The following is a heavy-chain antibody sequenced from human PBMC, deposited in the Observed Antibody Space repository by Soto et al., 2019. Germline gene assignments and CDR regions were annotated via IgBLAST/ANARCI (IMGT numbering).Heavy chain of an antibody. J-gene: IGHJ4*02. CDR2: ISAYNGNT. CDR3: ASSKNYYDSSGQIDY. CDR1: GDSVTSYG. Sequence: GAPVKVCWEACGDSVTSYGISSVRQAPGQGLEWMGWISAYNGNTNYAQKLQGRVTMTTDTSTSTAYMELRSLRSDDTAVFYCASSKNYYDSSGQIDYWGQGTLVTVSS. D-gene: IGHD3-22*01. V-gene: IGHV1-18*01.